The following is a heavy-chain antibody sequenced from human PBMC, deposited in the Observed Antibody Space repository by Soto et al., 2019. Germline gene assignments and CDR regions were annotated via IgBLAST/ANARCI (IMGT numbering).Heavy chain of an antibody. V-gene: IGHV3-48*02. D-gene: IGHD6-13*01. CDR1: GFTFSSYS. J-gene: IGHJ4*02. CDR2: ISSSSSTK. CDR3: ARDKDERAAVGPFFDY. Sequence: EVQLVESGGGLVQPGGSLRLSCAASGFTFSSYSMNWVRQAPGKGLEWVSYISSSSSTKYYADFVKGRFTISRDNAKNSLDLKMNSMRDEDTAVYYCARDKDERAAVGPFFDYWGQGTLVTVSS.